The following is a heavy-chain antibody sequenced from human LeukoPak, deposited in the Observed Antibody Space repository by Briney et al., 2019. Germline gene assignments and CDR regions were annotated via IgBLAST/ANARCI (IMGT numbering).Heavy chain of an antibody. CDR1: GFTFDDYG. Sequence: GGFLRLSCAASGFTFDDYGMHWVRQAPGQGLEWVSLITWDGGRTYYADSVKGRFTISRDNSKNSLYLHMNSLRPEDTALYYCVKGGSYYGYFDYWGQGTLVTVSS. CDR3: VKGGSYYGYFDY. CDR2: ITWDGGRT. D-gene: IGHD1-26*01. J-gene: IGHJ4*02. V-gene: IGHV3-43D*04.